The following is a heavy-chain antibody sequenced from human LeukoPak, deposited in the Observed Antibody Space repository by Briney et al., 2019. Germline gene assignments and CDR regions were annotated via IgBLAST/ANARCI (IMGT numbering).Heavy chain of an antibody. Sequence: PGRSLRLSCAASGFTFSSYGMHWVRQAPGKGLEWVAVIWYGGSNKYYADSVKGRFTISRDNSKNTLYLQMNSLRAEDTAVYYCANDDRGGIAAQDYYYMDVWGKGTTVTVSS. CDR2: IWYGGSNK. CDR3: ANDDRGGIAAQDYYYMDV. V-gene: IGHV3-30*18. J-gene: IGHJ6*03. D-gene: IGHD6-6*01. CDR1: GFTFSSYG.